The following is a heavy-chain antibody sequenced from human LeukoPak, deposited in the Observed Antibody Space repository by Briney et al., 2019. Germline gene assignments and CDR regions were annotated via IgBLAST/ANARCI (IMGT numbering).Heavy chain of an antibody. J-gene: IGHJ4*02. Sequence: PGRSLRLSCVASGYSFTNNGMHWVRQAPGKGLEWVAVIWNDGSKKYHADSVRGRFAISRDNARNSLYLQMNSLRVDDTGLYYCTSELGIVGGRRNDCWGQGTLVTVSS. D-gene: IGHD1-26*01. V-gene: IGHV3-33*01. CDR3: TSELGIVGGRRNDC. CDR2: IWNDGSKK. CDR1: GYSFTNNG.